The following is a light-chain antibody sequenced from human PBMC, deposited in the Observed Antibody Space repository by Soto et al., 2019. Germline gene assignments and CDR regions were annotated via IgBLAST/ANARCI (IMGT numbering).Light chain of an antibody. J-gene: IGLJ7*01. CDR1: SSNIGSNT. CDR3: AAWDDSLNGAV. CDR2: SNN. V-gene: IGLV1-44*01. Sequence: QSVLTQPPSASGTPGQRVTISCSGSSSNIGSNTVNWYQQLPGTAPKLLIYSNNQRPSGVPDRFSGSTSGTSASLAISGLHAEDEADYYCAAWDDSLNGAVFGGGTQLTVL.